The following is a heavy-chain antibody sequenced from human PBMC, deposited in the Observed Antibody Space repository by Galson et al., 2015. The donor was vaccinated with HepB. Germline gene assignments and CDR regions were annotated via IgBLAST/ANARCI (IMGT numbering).Heavy chain of an antibody. CDR3: TTITLYSIIDYGGNP. Sequence: SLRLSCAASGFTFSNAWMSWVRQAPGKGLEWVGRIKSKTDGGTTDYAAPVKGRFTISRDDSKNTLYLQMNSLKTEDTAVYYCTTITLYSIIDYGGNPWGQGTLVTVSS. D-gene: IGHD4-23*01. CDR2: IKSKTDGGTT. V-gene: IGHV3-15*01. CDR1: GFTFSNAW. J-gene: IGHJ4*02.